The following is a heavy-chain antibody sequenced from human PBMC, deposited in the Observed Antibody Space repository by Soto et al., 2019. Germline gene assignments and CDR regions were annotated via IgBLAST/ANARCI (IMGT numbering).Heavy chain of an antibody. J-gene: IGHJ4*02. CDR2: ISGSGGST. V-gene: IGHV3-23*01. CDR1: GFTFSSYA. D-gene: IGHD3-22*01. CDR3: AKDGRYDSSGYYYHY. Sequence: GGSLRLSCAASGFTFSSYAMSWVRQAPGKGLEWVSAISGSGGSTYYADSAKGRFTISRDNSKNTLYLQMNSLRAEDTAVYYCAKDGRYDSSGYYYHYWGQGTLVTVSS.